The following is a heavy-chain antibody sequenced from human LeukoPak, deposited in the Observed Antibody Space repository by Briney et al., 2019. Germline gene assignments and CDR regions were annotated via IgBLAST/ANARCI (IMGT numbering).Heavy chain of an antibody. J-gene: IGHJ6*02. Sequence: PSETLSLTCTVSGGSISSGGHSWSWIRPPPGKGLEWIGYIYHSGSGSTYYNPSLKSRVTIDKSKNQFSLKLNSVTAADTAVYYCARGGSPVGAAPFSYYYYYGMDVWGQGTTVTVSS. D-gene: IGHD2-15*01. V-gene: IGHV4-30-2*01. CDR1: GGSISSGGHS. CDR2: IYHSGSGST. CDR3: ARGGSPVGAAPFSYYYYYGMDV.